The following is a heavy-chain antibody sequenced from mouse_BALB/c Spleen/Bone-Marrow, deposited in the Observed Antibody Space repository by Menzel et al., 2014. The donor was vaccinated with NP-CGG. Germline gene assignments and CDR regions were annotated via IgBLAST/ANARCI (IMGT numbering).Heavy chain of an antibody. Sequence: QVQLKQSGPGLVAPSQSLSITCTVSGFSLTSYGVHWVRLPPGKGLEWLGVIWAGGSTNYNSALMSRLSISKDNSKSQVFLKMNSLQTDDTAMYYCARDYGGSYYAMDYWGQGTSVTVSS. V-gene: IGHV2-9*02. J-gene: IGHJ4*01. D-gene: IGHD1-1*01. CDR3: ARDYGGSYYAMDY. CDR2: IWAGGST. CDR1: GFSLTSYG.